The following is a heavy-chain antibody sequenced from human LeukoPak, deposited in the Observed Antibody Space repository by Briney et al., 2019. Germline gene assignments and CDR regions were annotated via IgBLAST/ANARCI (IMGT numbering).Heavy chain of an antibody. J-gene: IGHJ4*02. Sequence: PGGSLRLSCAASGFTFAEYTMRWVRQAPGKGLEWVSLISWNGARIHYGDSVKGRFTISRDNSKNSLHLQMNSLRTEDTALYYCVKDLVAASENVRGWYPMDYWGQGTLVTVSS. CDR3: VKDLVAASENVRGWYPMDY. D-gene: IGHD6-19*01. V-gene: IGHV3-43*01. CDR1: GFTFAEYT. CDR2: ISWNGARI.